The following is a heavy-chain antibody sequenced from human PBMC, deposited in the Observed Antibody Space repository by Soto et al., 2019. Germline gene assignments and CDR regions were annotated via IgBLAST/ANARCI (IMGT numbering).Heavy chain of an antibody. CDR2: ISTYNGNT. D-gene: IGHD3-9*01. CDR1: GYTFTSYG. CDR3: ARDRPYFDPPTRSDAFDI. Sequence: QAQLVQSGAEVKKPGASVKVSCQASGYTFTSYGISWVRQAPGQGLEWMGWISTYNGNTNYAQKVQGRVTMTTDTSTSTAYLELRSLRSDDTAVYYCARDRPYFDPPTRSDAFDIWGQGTMVTASS. V-gene: IGHV1-18*04. J-gene: IGHJ3*02.